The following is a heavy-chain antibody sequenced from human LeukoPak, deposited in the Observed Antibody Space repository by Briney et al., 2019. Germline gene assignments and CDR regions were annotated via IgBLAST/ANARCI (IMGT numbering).Heavy chain of an antibody. Sequence: RGGSLRLSCAASGFTFSSYGMHWVRQAPGKGLEWVTYIRYDGSKKYYADSLKGRFTISRDNSKNTLYLQITSLRADDTALYYCARDPLSTSSPVDYWGQGTLVTVSS. V-gene: IGHV3-30*02. CDR3: ARDPLSTSSPVDY. CDR2: IRYDGSKK. CDR1: GFTFSSYG. D-gene: IGHD2-2*01. J-gene: IGHJ4*02.